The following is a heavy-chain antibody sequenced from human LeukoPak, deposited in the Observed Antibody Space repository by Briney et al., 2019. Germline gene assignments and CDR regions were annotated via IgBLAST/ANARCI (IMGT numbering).Heavy chain of an antibody. V-gene: IGHV3-7*01. CDR3: AELGFTMIGGV. D-gene: IGHD3-10*02. J-gene: IGHJ6*04. CDR1: GFTFSSYW. Sequence: GGSLRLSCAASGFTFSSYWMSWVRQAPGKGLEWVANVKQDGSEEYYVDSVKGRFTISRDNAKSSLYLQMNSLRAEDTAVYYCAELGFTMIGGVWGKGTTVTISS. CDR2: VKQDGSEE.